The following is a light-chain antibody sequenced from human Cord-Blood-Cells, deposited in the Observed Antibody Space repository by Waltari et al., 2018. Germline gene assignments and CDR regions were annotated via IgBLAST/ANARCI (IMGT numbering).Light chain of an antibody. Sequence: EIVMTQSPATLSVSPGERATLSCRASQSVSSNLAWYQQKPGQAPRLLIYGASTRATGIPARCSGSGSGTEFTLTSSSLQSEDSAFYHCPQYNNWPPWTFGQGTKVEIQ. J-gene: IGKJ1*01. CDR3: PQYNNWPPWT. CDR2: GAS. CDR1: QSVSSN. V-gene: IGKV3-15*01.